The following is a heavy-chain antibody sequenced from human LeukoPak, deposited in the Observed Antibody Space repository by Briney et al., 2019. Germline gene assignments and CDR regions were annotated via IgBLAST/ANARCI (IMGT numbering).Heavy chain of an antibody. J-gene: IGHJ4*02. CDR1: GGSISSSSYY. D-gene: IGHD3-10*01. Sequence: PSETLSLTCTVSGGSISSSSYYWGWIRQPPGKGLEWIGSIYYSGSTYYNPSLKSRVTMSVDTSKNQFSLKLSSVTAADTAVYYCARLVSWFGRGYWGQGTLVTVSS. CDR2: IYYSGST. V-gene: IGHV4-39*01. CDR3: ARLVSWFGRGY.